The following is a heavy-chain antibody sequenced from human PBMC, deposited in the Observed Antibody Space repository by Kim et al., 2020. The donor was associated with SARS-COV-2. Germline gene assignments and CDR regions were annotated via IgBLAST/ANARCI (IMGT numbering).Heavy chain of an antibody. J-gene: IGHJ4*02. CDR3: ARGFDY. CDR1: GGSISSYY. Sequence: SETLSLTCTVSGGSISSYYWSWIRQPPGKGLEWIGYIYYSGSTNYNPSLKSRVTISVDTSKNQFSLKLSSMPAADTAVYYCARGFDYWGQRTLVTVSS. V-gene: IGHV4-59*01. CDR2: IYYSGST.